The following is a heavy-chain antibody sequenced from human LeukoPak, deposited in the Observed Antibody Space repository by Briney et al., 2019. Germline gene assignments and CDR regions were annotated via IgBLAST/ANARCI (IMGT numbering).Heavy chain of an antibody. CDR2: IIPIFGTA. J-gene: IGHJ6*02. CDR1: GGTFSSYA. CDR3: ARDRWQDIVVVPAAHDNYGMDV. Sequence: SVKVSCKASGGTFSSYAISWVRQAPGQGLEWMGGIIPIFGTANYAQKFQGRVTITADESTSTAYMELSSLRSEDTAVYYCARDRWQDIVVVPAAHDNYGMDVWGQGTTVTVSS. D-gene: IGHD2-2*01. V-gene: IGHV1-69*13.